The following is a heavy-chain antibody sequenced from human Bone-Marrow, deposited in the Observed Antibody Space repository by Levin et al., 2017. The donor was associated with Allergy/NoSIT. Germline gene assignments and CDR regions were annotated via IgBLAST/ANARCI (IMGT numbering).Heavy chain of an antibody. CDR2: INPNSGVT. J-gene: IGHJ4*02. CDR3: ARKDWDDGQGIDS. D-gene: IGHD1-1*01. V-gene: IGHV1-2*01. CDR1: ESTRSGYY. Sequence: PGESLKISCKTSESTRSGYYMHWVRQASEQGLEWMGRINPNSGVTIYAQRFQGRVTITWDTSVRTAYMELSSLTSDDAGVYFCARKDWDDGQGIDSWGQGTLVTVSS.